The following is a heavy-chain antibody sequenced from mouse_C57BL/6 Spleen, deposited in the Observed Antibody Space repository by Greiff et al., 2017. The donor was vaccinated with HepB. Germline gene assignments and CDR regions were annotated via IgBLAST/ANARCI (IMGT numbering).Heavy chain of an antibody. Sequence: EVKLLESGPGLVKPSQSLSLTCSVTGYSITSGYYWNWIRQFPGNKLEWMGYISYDGSNNYNPSLKNRISITRDTSKNQFFLKLNSVTTEDTATYYCASTVVPHWYFDVWGTGTTVTVSS. CDR3: ASTVVPHWYFDV. CDR2: ISYDGSN. V-gene: IGHV3-6*01. J-gene: IGHJ1*03. CDR1: GYSITSGYY. D-gene: IGHD1-1*01.